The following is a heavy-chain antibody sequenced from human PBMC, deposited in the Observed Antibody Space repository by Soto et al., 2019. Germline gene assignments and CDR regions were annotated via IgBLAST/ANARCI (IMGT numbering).Heavy chain of an antibody. CDR3: ARDDDILTGYDAFDI. D-gene: IGHD3-9*01. CDR2: ISYDGSNK. J-gene: IGHJ3*02. CDR1: GFTFSSYA. Sequence: QVQLVESGGGVVQPGRSLRLSCAASGFTFSSYAMHWVRQAPGKXLEWVAVISYDGSNKYYADSVKGRFTISRDNSKNTLYLQMNSLRAEDTAVYYCARDDDILTGYDAFDIWGQGTMVTVSS. V-gene: IGHV3-30-3*01.